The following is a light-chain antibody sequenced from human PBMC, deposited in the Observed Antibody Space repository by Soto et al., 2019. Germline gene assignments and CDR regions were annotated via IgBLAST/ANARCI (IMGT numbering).Light chain of an antibody. CDR2: GAS. J-gene: IGKJ4*02. CDR3: QQYSLSPLT. Sequence: IVLTQSAGTLSLSPGESATHSCMGSQSIFNSYLAWYQQKPGQAPRLLIYGASSRATGIPDRFSGDGSGTDFTLNISRREPEDFAVYYCQQYSLSPLTCGGGTKVDI. CDR1: QSIFNSY. V-gene: IGKV3-20*01.